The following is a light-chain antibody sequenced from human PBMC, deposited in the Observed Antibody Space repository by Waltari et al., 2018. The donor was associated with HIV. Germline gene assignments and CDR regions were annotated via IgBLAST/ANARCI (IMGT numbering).Light chain of an antibody. CDR1: QSISSY. CDR2: AAS. J-gene: IGKJ2*01. CDR3: QQSYSTPRDT. Sequence: DIQMTQSQSSLSASVGVRVPITCRSSQSISSYLNWYQQKPGKAPKLLIYAASSLQSGVPSRFSGSGSGTDVTLTISSLQPEDFATYYCQQSYSTPRDTFGQGTKLEIK. V-gene: IGKV1-39*01.